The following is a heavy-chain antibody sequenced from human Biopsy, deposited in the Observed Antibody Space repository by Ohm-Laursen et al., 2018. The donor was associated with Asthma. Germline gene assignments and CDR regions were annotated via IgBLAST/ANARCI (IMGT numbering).Heavy chain of an antibody. Sequence: TLSLTCAVSGGSISSGGYSWSWIRQPPGKGLEWIGYIYHSGSTYYNPSLKSRVTISVDRSKNQFSLKLSLVTAADTAVYYCARVKDGYNFDYWGQGTLVTVSS. J-gene: IGHJ4*02. CDR2: IYHSGST. V-gene: IGHV4-30-2*01. CDR3: ARVKDGYNFDY. CDR1: GGSISSGGYS. D-gene: IGHD5-24*01.